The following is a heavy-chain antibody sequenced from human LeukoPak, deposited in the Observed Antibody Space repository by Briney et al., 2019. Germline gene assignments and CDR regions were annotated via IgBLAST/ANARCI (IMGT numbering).Heavy chain of an antibody. CDR2: ISGSGGST. CDR1: GFTFSTYV. D-gene: IGHD1-1*01. J-gene: IGHJ4*02. Sequence: GGSLRLSCAASGFTFSTYVMSWVRQAPGEGLEWVSAISGSGGSTYYADSVKGRFTISRDNSKNTLYLQMNSLGADDTAVYYCAKGNWRYFDYWGQGTLVTVSS. CDR3: AKGNWRYFDY. V-gene: IGHV3-23*01.